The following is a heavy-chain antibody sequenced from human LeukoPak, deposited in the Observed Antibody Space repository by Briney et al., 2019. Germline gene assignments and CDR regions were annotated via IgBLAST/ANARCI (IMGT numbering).Heavy chain of an antibody. CDR2: IYHSGST. D-gene: IGHD3-3*01. J-gene: IGHJ3*02. CDR1: GYSISGGYY. CDR3: ARQLLRFLEWLSNPGAFDI. V-gene: IGHV4-38-2*01. Sequence: SETLSLTCAVSGYSISGGYYWGWIRQPPGKGLEWIGSIYHSGSTYYNPSLKSRVIISVDTSKNQFSLKLSSVTAADTAVYYCARQLLRFLEWLSNPGAFDIWGQGTMVTVSS.